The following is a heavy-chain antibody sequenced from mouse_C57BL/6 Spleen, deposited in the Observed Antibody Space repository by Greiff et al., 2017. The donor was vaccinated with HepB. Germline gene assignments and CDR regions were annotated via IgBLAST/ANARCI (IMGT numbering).Heavy chain of an antibody. J-gene: IGHJ2*01. Sequence: QVQLKQPGAELVMPGASVKLSCKASGYTFTSYWMHWVKQRPGQGLEWIGEIDPSDSYTNYNQKFKGKSTLTVDKSSSTAYMQLSSLTSEDSAVYYCARWGPGQGYWGQGTTLTVSS. CDR1: GYTFTSYW. CDR3: ARWGPGQGY. V-gene: IGHV1-69*01. CDR2: IDPSDSYT. D-gene: IGHD3-3*01.